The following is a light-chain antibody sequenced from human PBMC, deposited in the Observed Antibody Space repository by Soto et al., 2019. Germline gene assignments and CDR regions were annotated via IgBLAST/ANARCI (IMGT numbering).Light chain of an antibody. CDR2: GAS. CDR1: QSVSSSY. Sequence: EIVVTQAPGTLSLSTGERATLSCRASQSVSSSYLAWYQQKPGQAPRLLIYGASIRATGIPDRFRGSPSGTNFTLTISRLETEDFAVYYCQQYGSSPPTFGQGNKVEIK. V-gene: IGKV3-20*01. CDR3: QQYGSSPPT. J-gene: IGKJ1*01.